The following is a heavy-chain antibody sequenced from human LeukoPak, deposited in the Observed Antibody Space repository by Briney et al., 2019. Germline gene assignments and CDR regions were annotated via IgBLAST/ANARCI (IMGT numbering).Heavy chain of an antibody. Sequence: ASVKVSCKASGYTFTGYYMHWVRQAPGQGLEWMGWINPNSGGTNYAQKFQGRVTMTRDTSISTAYMELSRLRSDDTAVYYCARDPPMYYYDSSGSETDYWGQGTLVTVSS. CDR2: INPNSGGT. CDR1: GYTFTGYY. CDR3: ARDPPMYYYDSSGSETDY. V-gene: IGHV1-2*02. J-gene: IGHJ4*02. D-gene: IGHD3-22*01.